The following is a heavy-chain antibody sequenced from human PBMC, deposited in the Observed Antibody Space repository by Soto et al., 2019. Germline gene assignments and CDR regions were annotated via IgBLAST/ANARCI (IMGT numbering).Heavy chain of an antibody. CDR3: ARGNSEKVSGYDYAFVDY. CDR1: GGSFSGYY. D-gene: IGHD5-12*01. V-gene: IGHV4-34*01. J-gene: IGHJ4*02. Sequence: QVQLQQWGAGLLKRSETLSLTCAVYGGSFSGYYWSWIRQPPGKGLEWIGEINHSGSTNYNPSLKSRVTISVDTSKNQFSLKLSSVTAADTAVYYCARGNSEKVSGYDYAFVDYWGQGTLVTVSS. CDR2: INHSGST.